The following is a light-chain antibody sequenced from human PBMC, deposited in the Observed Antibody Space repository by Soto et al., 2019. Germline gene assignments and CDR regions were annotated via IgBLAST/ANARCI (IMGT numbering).Light chain of an antibody. Sequence: EIVMTQSPATLSVSPGERATLSCRASQSVSSNLAWYQQKPGQAPRLLIYGASTRATGIPARFSGSASWTEFTLTISSLQSEDFAVYYCHQYNSLPPWTFGQGTKVEIK. V-gene: IGKV3-15*01. CDR3: HQYNSLPPWT. CDR1: QSVSSN. J-gene: IGKJ1*01. CDR2: GAS.